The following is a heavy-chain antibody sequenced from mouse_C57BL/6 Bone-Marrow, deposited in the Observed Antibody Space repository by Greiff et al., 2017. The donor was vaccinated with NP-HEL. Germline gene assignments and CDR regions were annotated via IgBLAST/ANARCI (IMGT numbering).Heavy chain of an antibody. CDR2: ISDGGSYT. J-gene: IGHJ3*01. Sequence: EVKLVESGGGLVKPGGSLKLSCAASGFTFSSYAMSWVRQTPEKRLEWVATISDGGSYTYYPDNVKGRFTISRDNAKNNLYLQMSHLKSEDTAMYYCARDREYAAWFAYWGQGTLVTVSA. CDR3: ARDREYAAWFAY. CDR1: GFTFSSYA. D-gene: IGHD5-1*01. V-gene: IGHV5-4*01.